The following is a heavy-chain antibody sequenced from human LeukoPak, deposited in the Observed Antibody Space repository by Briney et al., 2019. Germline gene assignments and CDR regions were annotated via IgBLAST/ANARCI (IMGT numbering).Heavy chain of an antibody. V-gene: IGHV3-30-3*01. CDR2: ISYDGSNK. Sequence: GRSLRLSCAASGFTFSSYAMHWVRQAPGKGLEWVAVISYDGSNKYYADSVKGRFTISRDNSKNTLYLQMNSPRAEDTAVYYCATDEDIAARLNYWGQGTLVTVSS. CDR3: ATDEDIAARLNY. CDR1: GFTFSSYA. D-gene: IGHD6-6*01. J-gene: IGHJ4*02.